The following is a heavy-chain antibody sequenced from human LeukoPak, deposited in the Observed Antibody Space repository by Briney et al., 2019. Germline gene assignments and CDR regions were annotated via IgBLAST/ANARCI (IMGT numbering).Heavy chain of an antibody. CDR2: ISHDGFI. Sequence: GGSLRLSCAASGFTFRTYWMHWVRQAPGKGLVWVSRISHDGFISYADSVKGRFTISRDNAKNTLILQMNSLRAEDTAVYYCARDWVYKIDYWGRGTLVTVSS. V-gene: IGHV3-74*01. J-gene: IGHJ4*02. CDR3: ARDWVYKIDY. CDR1: GFTFRTYW. D-gene: IGHD5-24*01.